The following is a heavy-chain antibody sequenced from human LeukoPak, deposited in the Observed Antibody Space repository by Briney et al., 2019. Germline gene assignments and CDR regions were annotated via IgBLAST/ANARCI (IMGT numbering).Heavy chain of an antibody. CDR1: GFTFSNYA. D-gene: IGHD6-6*01. CDR2: ISGSGDNT. J-gene: IGHJ6*03. Sequence: GGSLRLSCADPGFTFSNYAMTWVRQAPGKGLEWVSVISGSGDNTYYADSVKGRFTISRDNSKNTLFLQMNSLRAEDTAVYYCAKGSSSNYYYYYCMDVWGKGTTVTVSS. V-gene: IGHV3-23*01. CDR3: AKGSSSNYYYYYCMDV.